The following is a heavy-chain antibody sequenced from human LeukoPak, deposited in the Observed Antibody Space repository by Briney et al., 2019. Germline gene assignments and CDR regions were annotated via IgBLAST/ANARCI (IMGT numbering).Heavy chain of an antibody. V-gene: IGHV1-2*06. CDR2: INPNSGGT. D-gene: IGHD6-13*01. CDR3: ASWVAAAGTVGYFQH. J-gene: IGHJ1*01. Sequence: ASVKVSCKASGYTFTGYYMHWVRQAPGQGLEWMGRINPNSGGTNYALKFQGRVTMTRDTSISTAYMELSRLRSDDTAVYYCASWVAAAGTVGYFQHWGQGTLVTVSS. CDR1: GYTFTGYY.